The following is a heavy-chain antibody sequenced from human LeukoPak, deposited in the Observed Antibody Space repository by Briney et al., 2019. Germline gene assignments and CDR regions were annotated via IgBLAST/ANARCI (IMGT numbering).Heavy chain of an antibody. Sequence: TGGSLRLSCVVSGFTFSNYWMSWVRQAPGKGLEWVANIKQDGSEKQYVDSVKGRFTISRDNAKNSVYLQMNSLRAEDTALYYCASLGGTVTKVEYFFDYWGQGTLVTVSS. CDR2: IKQDGSEK. D-gene: IGHD4-17*01. J-gene: IGHJ4*02. V-gene: IGHV3-7*01. CDR3: ASLGGTVTKVEYFFDY. CDR1: GFTFSNYW.